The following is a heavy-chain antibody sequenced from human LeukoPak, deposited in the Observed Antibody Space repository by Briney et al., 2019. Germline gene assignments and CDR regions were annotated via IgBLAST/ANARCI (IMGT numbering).Heavy chain of an antibody. J-gene: IGHJ4*02. V-gene: IGHV4-31*03. D-gene: IGHD2-2*01. CDR2: IYYSGST. CDR3: ARGGYCSSTSCSPFDY. Sequence: PSQTLSLTCTVSGGSISSGDYYWSWIRQHPGKGLEWIGYIYYSGSTYYNPSLKSRVTISVDTSKNQFSLKLSSVTAADTAVYYCARGGYCSSTSCSPFDYWGQGTLVTVSS. CDR1: GGSISSGDYY.